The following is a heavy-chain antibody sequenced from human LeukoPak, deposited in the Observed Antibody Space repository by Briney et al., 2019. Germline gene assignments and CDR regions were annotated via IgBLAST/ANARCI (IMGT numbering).Heavy chain of an antibody. J-gene: IGHJ5*02. CDR2: INPNSGGT. CDR1: GYTFTGYY. Sequence: ASVKVSCKASGYTFTGYYMHWVRQAPGQGLEWMGWINPNSGGTNYAQNFQGRVTMTRDTSISTAYMELSRLRSDDTAVYYCARDRHSSSWYWSWFDPWGQGTLVTVSS. D-gene: IGHD6-13*01. CDR3: ARDRHSSSWYWSWFDP. V-gene: IGHV1-2*02.